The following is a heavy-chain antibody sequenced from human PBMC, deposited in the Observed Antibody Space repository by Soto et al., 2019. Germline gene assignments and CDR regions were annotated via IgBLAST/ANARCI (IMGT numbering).Heavy chain of an antibody. CDR1: GFTFRNVW. Sequence: EVLLVESGGGLAKPGGSLRLSCEASGFTFRNVWMTWIRRAPGRGLEWVATIQKEADGGATDYGAPVAGRFTISIDDSQRILYLQMTSLKSEDTGLYYCTTGENWGRGTLVTVAS. J-gene: IGHJ4*02. V-gene: IGHV3-15*01. D-gene: IGHD3-16*01. CDR3: TTGEN. CDR2: IQKEADGGAT.